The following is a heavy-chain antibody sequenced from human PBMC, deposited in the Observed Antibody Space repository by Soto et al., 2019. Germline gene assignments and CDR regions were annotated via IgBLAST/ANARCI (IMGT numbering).Heavy chain of an antibody. D-gene: IGHD1-1*01. CDR1: GFTFSDYR. Sequence: EVQLVESGGGLVKPGGSLRLSCAASGFTFSDYRINWVRQAPGTGLEWVSSISSTGSYTYYADSVKGRFTIARENAKKSLYRQMTSLRAEDPAVYCCARGQLCAYWCQGTLVTVSS. CDR2: ISSTGSYT. J-gene: IGHJ4*02. CDR3: ARGQLCAY. V-gene: IGHV3-21*01.